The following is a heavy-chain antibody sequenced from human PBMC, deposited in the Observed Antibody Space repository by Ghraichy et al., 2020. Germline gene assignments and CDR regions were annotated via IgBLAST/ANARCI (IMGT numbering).Heavy chain of an antibody. CDR2: IWYDGSNK. J-gene: IGHJ4*02. D-gene: IGHD3-22*01. V-gene: IGHV3-33*01. CDR1: GFIFSSYG. Sequence: GGSLRLSCAASGFIFSSYGMHWVRQAPGKGLEWVAVIWYDGSNKYYADSVKGRFTMSRDDSRNTLYLQMNSLRAEDTAVYYCAREGYYDISGYYYPTYYFDYWGQGTLVTVSS. CDR3: AREGYYDISGYYYPTYYFDY.